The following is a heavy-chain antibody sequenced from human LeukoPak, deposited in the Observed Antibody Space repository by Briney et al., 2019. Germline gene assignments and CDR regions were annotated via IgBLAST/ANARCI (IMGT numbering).Heavy chain of an antibody. CDR3: ARMSAFYYYGSGSYKGDFDY. V-gene: IGHV3-23*01. Sequence: GGSLRLSCEASGLTFTKFWMSWVRQAPGKGLEWVSATSSSDAGTYYAESVRGRFTISRDNSKITLFLQMNSLRAEDTAVYYCARMSAFYYYGSGSYKGDFDYWGQGTLVTVSS. CDR2: TSSSDAGT. J-gene: IGHJ4*02. CDR1: GLTFTKFW. D-gene: IGHD3-10*01.